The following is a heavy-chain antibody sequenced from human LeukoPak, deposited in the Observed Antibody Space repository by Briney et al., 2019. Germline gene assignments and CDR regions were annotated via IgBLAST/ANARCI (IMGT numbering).Heavy chain of an antibody. D-gene: IGHD3/OR15-3a*01. CDR2: IYYSGST. J-gene: IGHJ4*02. Sequence: PSETLSLTCTVSGGSISSSSYYWGWIRQPPGKGLEWIGSIYYSGSTYYNPSLKSRVTISVDTSKNQVSLKLSSVTAADTAVYYCVTMDFYFDYWGQGTLVTVSS. CDR3: VTMDFYFDY. V-gene: IGHV4-39*01. CDR1: GGSISSSSYY.